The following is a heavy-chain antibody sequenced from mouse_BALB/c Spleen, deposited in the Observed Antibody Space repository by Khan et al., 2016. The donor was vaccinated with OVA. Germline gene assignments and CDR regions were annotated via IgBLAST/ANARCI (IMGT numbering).Heavy chain of an antibody. CDR2: INYSGVT. Sequence: EVQLQESGPGLVKPSQSLSLTCTVTGYSITSGYAWNWIRQFPGNKLEWMGYINYSGVTSYTPSLKSRISITRDTSKNQFFLQLTSVTTEDTATYYCARGNYYGYYFDYWGQGTTLTVSS. J-gene: IGHJ2*01. CDR1: GYSITSGYA. D-gene: IGHD1-1*01. V-gene: IGHV3-2*02. CDR3: ARGNYYGYYFDY.